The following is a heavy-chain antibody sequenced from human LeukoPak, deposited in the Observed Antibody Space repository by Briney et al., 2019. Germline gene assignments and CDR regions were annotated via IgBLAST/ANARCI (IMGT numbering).Heavy chain of an antibody. D-gene: IGHD2-2*01. V-gene: IGHV4-34*01. CDR2: INHSGST. CDR1: GGSFSGYY. CDR3: ARGREVVVPAAYDY. J-gene: IGHJ4*02. Sequence: SETLSLTCAVYGGSFSGYYWSWIRQPPGKGLEWIGEINHSGSTNYNPSLKSRVTISADTSKNQFSLKLSSVTAADTAVYYCARGREVVVPAAYDYWGQGTLVTVSS.